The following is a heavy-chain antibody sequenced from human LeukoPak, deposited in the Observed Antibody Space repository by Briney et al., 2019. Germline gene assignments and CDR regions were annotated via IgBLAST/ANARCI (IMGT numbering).Heavy chain of an antibody. J-gene: IGHJ6*02. Sequence: GRSLRLSCAASGFTFSSYAMHWVRQAPGKGLEWVAVISYDGSNKYYADSVKGRFTISRDNSKNTLYLQMNSLRAEDTAVYYCAKVYYYGMDVWGQGTTVTVSS. CDR2: ISYDGSNK. V-gene: IGHV3-30-3*01. CDR3: AKVYYYGMDV. CDR1: GFTFSSYA.